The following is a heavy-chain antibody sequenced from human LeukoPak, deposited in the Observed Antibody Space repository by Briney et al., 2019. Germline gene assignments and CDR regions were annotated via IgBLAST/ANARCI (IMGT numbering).Heavy chain of an antibody. V-gene: IGHV3-23*01. CDR3: ARDPSRFLEWLVAFDI. D-gene: IGHD3-3*01. CDR2: LSSSGGAT. Sequence: PGGSLRLSCVASGFTFSNYAMSWVRQAPGKGLEWVSILSSSGGATYYADSVKGRFTISRDNSKNTLYLQMNSLRAEDTAVYYCARDPSRFLEWLVAFDIWGQGTMVTVSS. CDR1: GFTFSNYA. J-gene: IGHJ3*02.